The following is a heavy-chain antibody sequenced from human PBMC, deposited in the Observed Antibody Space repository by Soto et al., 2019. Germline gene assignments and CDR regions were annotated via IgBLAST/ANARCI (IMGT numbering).Heavy chain of an antibody. CDR3: ARLNCSGGSCYSSYLDY. D-gene: IGHD2-15*01. J-gene: IGHJ4*02. Sequence: GESLKISCKGSGYSFTSCWIGWVRQMPGKGLEWMGIIYPGDSDTRYSPSFQGQVTISADKSISTAYLQWSSLKASDTAMYYCARLNCSGGSCYSSYLDYWGQGTLVTVSS. CDR1: GYSFTSCW. V-gene: IGHV5-51*01. CDR2: IYPGDSDT.